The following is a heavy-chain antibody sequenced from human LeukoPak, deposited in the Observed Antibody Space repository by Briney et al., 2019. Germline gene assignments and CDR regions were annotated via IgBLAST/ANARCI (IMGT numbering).Heavy chain of an antibody. CDR2: IIPILGIA. CDR1: GGTFSSYA. Sequence: EASVKVSCKASGGTFSSYAISWVRQAPGQGLEWMGRIIPILGIANYAQKFQGRVTITADKSTSTAYMELSSLRSEDTAVYYCARGIAVAGNGYWGQGTLVTVSS. J-gene: IGHJ4*02. D-gene: IGHD6-19*01. V-gene: IGHV1-69*04. CDR3: ARGIAVAGNGY.